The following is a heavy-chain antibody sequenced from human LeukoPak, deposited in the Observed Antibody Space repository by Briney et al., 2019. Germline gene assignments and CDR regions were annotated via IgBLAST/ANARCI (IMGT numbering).Heavy chain of an antibody. D-gene: IGHD5-24*01. CDR3: ASCRDGYNYYFDY. CDR1: GFTFSTYS. V-gene: IGHV3-48*01. J-gene: IGHJ4*02. CDR2: IGRSSSPI. Sequence: GGSLRLSCAASGFTFSTYSMNWVRQAPGKGLEWVSYIGRSSSPIYYADSVKGRFTISRDNAKNSLYLQMNSLRAEDTAVYYCASCRDGYNYYFDYWGQGTLVTVSS.